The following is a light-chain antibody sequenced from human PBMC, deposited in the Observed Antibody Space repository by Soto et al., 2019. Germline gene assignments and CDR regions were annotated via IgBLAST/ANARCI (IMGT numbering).Light chain of an antibody. J-gene: IGKJ1*01. V-gene: IGKV3-15*01. Sequence: EIVMTQSPDTLYVSPGEGATLSCRASQSVRTKLAWYQQKAGQAPRLLIYGASTRATGIPDRFSGSGSGTEFTLTISSLQSEDFAVYYCQQYNNWPRTFGQGNKVDI. CDR3: QQYNNWPRT. CDR2: GAS. CDR1: QSVRTK.